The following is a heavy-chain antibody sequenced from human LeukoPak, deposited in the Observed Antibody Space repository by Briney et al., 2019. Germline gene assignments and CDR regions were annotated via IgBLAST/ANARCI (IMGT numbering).Heavy chain of an antibody. CDR1: GFTFSSYW. Sequence: PGGSPRLSCAASGFTFSSYWMSWVRQAPGKGLEWVANIKLDGSETNYGDSVKGRFTISRDNAKNLLFLQMNSLRAEDTAVYYCARGYSYVFYWGQGTLVSVSS. CDR3: ARGYSYVFY. CDR2: IKLDGSET. D-gene: IGHD5-18*01. J-gene: IGHJ4*02. V-gene: IGHV3-7*04.